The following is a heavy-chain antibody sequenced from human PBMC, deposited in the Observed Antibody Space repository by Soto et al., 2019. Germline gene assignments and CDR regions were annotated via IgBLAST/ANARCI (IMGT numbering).Heavy chain of an antibody. CDR1: GGSISSSRYY. V-gene: IGHV4-39*01. Sequence: SETLSLTCTVSGGSISSSRYYWGWIRQPPGKGLEWIGNIYYSGSTYYNPSLKSRVTISVDTSKNQFSLKLNSVTVADTAVYYCARLGGMTTVTTSYYYGMDVWGQGTTVTVSS. CDR2: IYYSGST. CDR3: ARLGGMTTVTTSYYYGMDV. J-gene: IGHJ6*02. D-gene: IGHD4-17*01.